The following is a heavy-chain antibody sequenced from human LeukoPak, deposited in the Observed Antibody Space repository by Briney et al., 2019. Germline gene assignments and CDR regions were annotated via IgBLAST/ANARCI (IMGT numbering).Heavy chain of an antibody. Sequence: PGGSLRLSCAASGFTFSGYYMSWIRQAPGKGLEWVSYISSSSSYTNYADSVKGRFTISSDNAKNSVFLQMNSLRAEDTAVYYCARVTYAVPDYWGQGTLVAVSS. CDR2: ISSSSSYT. J-gene: IGHJ4*02. V-gene: IGHV3-11*06. CDR1: GFTFSGYY. CDR3: ARVTYAVPDY. D-gene: IGHD2/OR15-2a*01.